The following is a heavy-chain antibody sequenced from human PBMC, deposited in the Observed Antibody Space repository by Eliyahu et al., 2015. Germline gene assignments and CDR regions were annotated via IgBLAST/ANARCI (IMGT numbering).Heavy chain of an antibody. CDR1: GSSLSTSGVG. CDR3: AHRLRYNYEYGFDP. V-gene: IGHV2-5*02. D-gene: IGHD5-24*01. J-gene: IGHJ5*02. CDR2: ISWDDAK. Sequence: QITLKESGPTLVRSTQTLTLTCXFSGSSLSTSGVGVAWIRXPPGKALEWLALISWDDAKLYSPSLKTRLTVTKGTSINQVVLTMTNMDPVDTATYFCAHRLRYNYEYGFDPWGQGAPVTVSS.